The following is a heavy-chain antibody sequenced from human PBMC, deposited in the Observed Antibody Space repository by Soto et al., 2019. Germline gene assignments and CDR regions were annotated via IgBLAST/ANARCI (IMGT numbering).Heavy chain of an antibody. CDR1: GGSFSGYY. CDR2: INHSGST. V-gene: IGHV4-34*01. J-gene: IGHJ4*02. Sequence: QVQLQQWGAGLLKPSETLSLTCAVYGGSFSGYYWSWIRQPPGKGLEWIGEINHSGSTNYNPSLKGRVTISVDTSKNQFSLKLGSVTAADTAVSYSARGGRLGGVGYWGQGTLVTVSS. D-gene: IGHD1-26*01. CDR3: ARGGRLGGVGY.